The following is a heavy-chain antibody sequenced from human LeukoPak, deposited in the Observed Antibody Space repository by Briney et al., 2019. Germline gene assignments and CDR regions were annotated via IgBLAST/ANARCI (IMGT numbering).Heavy chain of an antibody. J-gene: IGHJ6*02. Sequence: GGSLRLSCAASGFTFSSYAMSWVRQAPGKGLAWVSTISGGSGSTYCADSVEGRFTISRDNAKNSLYLQMNSLRAEDTAVYYCAGGLRFLEYVWGQGTTVTVSS. V-gene: IGHV3-23*01. CDR2: ISGGSGST. CDR3: AGGLRFLEYV. CDR1: GFTFSSYA. D-gene: IGHD3-3*01.